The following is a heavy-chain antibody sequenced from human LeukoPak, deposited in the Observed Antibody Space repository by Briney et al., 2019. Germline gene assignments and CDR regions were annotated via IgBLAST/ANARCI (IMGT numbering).Heavy chain of an antibody. J-gene: IGHJ4*02. CDR1: GGSISTYY. D-gene: IGHD6-6*01. CDR3: ARHDAGIAARRLDY. V-gene: IGHV4-4*09. CDR2: IHASGPT. Sequence: SETLSLTCTVSGGSISTYYWSWIRRPPGKGLEWIAYIHASGPTNYNPSLKSRITISVDTSKNQFSLKLSSVTAADTAVYYCARHDAGIAARRLDYWGQGTLVTVSS.